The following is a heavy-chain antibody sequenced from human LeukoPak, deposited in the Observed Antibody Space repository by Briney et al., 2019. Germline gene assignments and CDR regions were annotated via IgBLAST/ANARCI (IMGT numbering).Heavy chain of an antibody. D-gene: IGHD3-10*01. CDR2: ISWDGGRT. CDR1: GFSFDDFA. J-gene: IGHJ4*02. Sequence: GGSLRLSCAASGFSFDDFAMHWVRQGPGKGLEWVSLISWDGGRTYYADSVKGRFTISRENSKNSLYLQMNSLRAEDTALYYCAKDISRRRLWFGELSLDYWGQGTLVTVSS. CDR3: AKDISRRRLWFGELSLDY. V-gene: IGHV3-43D*03.